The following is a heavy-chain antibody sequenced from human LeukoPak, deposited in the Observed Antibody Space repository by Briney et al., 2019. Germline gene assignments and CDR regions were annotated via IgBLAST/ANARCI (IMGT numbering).Heavy chain of an antibody. V-gene: IGHV1-18*01. J-gene: IGHJ5*02. D-gene: IGHD3-10*01. CDR2: ISAYNGNT. CDR1: GYTFTSYG. CDR3: ARTRFGELLTPPDNWFDP. Sequence: VASVRVSCKASGYTFTSYGISWVRQAPGQGLEWMGWISAYNGNTNYAQKLQGRVTMTTDTSTSTAYMELRSLRSDDTAVYYCARTRFGELLTPPDNWFDPWGQGTLVTVSS.